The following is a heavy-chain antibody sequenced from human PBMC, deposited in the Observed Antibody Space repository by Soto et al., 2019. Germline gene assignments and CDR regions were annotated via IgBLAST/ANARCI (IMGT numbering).Heavy chain of an antibody. D-gene: IGHD3-16*01. CDR2: ISGNGGST. J-gene: IGHJ6*02. Sequence: GGSLRLSCAASGFTFSSYAMSWDRHAPGKGLEWVSAISGNGGSTYYADSVKGRFTISRDNSKNTLYLQMNSLRAEDTAVYYCAKLGGPYYYAMDVWGQGTTVTVS. V-gene: IGHV3-23*01. CDR1: GFTFSSYA. CDR3: AKLGGPYYYAMDV.